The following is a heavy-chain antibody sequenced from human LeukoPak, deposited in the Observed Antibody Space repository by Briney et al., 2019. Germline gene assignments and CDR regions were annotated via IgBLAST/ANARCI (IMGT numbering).Heavy chain of an antibody. CDR1: GFTFSNHG. Sequence: GGSLRLSCAASGFTFSNHGMHWVRQAPGKGLEWVANIWYDGSQEYYADTVKGRFTISRDISKNTLYLQMNSLRAEDTAVYYCARDLAAARLDFRGQGTLVTVPS. CDR3: ARDLAAARLDF. V-gene: IGHV3-33*01. D-gene: IGHD6-6*01. CDR2: IWYDGSQE. J-gene: IGHJ4*02.